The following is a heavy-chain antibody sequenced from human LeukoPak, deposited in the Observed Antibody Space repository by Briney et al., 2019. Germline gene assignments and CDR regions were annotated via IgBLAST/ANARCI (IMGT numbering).Heavy chain of an antibody. V-gene: IGHV4-34*01. Sequence: SETLSLICTVSGRSISSYYWRWIRQPPGKGLEWIGEINHSGSTNYNPSLKSRVTISVDTSKNQFSLKLSSVTAADTAVYYCARGFATMVRGARGGYYYGMDVWGQGTTVTVSS. CDR3: ARGFATMVRGARGGYYYGMDV. J-gene: IGHJ6*02. D-gene: IGHD3-10*01. CDR1: GRSISSYY. CDR2: INHSGST.